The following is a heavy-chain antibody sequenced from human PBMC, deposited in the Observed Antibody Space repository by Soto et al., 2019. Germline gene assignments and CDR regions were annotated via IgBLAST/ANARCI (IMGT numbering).Heavy chain of an antibody. CDR3: AKDGVAHIPLYTSGSSYDH. CDR2: ISGSDGST. CDR1: GFIFSSYA. D-gene: IGHD3-22*01. Sequence: GSLRLSCAASGFIFSSYAMSWVRQAPGKGLEWVSAISGSDGSTYYADSVKGRFTISRDNSRNTLYLQMNSLRAEDTAVYYCAKDGVAHIPLYTSGSSYDHWGQGTLVTVSS. V-gene: IGHV3-23*01. J-gene: IGHJ4*02.